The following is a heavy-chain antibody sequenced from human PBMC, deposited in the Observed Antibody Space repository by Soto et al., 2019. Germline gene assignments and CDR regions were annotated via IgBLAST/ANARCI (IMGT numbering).Heavy chain of an antibody. V-gene: IGHV3-33*01. Sequence: QVQLVESGGGVVQPGGSLRLTCAASGFTFSNYGMHWVRQAPGKGLAWVAVIWYDGKTKYYADSVKGRFTISRDNSTNDLYVQMTSLRAEDTAVYYCAIGLQTLLDYWGQVTLVTVAS. CDR2: IWYDGKTK. J-gene: IGHJ4*02. CDR1: GFTFSNYG. CDR3: AIGLQTLLDY.